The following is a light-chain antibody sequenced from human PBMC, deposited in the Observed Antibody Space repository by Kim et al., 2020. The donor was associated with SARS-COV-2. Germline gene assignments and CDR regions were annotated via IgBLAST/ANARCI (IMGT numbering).Light chain of an antibody. CDR1: QSVGSY. CDR2: DVS. Sequence: CLSPGERATLSCRASQSVGSYLAWYQQKRGQAPRLLMYDVSNRATGIPARFSGSGSGTDFTLTISGLEPEDFALYYCHQRSDWPNTFGQGTKLEI. J-gene: IGKJ2*01. V-gene: IGKV3-11*01. CDR3: HQRSDWPNT.